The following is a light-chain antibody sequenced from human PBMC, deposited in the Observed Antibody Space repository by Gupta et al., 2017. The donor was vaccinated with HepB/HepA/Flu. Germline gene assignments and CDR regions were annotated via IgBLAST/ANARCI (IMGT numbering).Light chain of an antibody. Sequence: SYVLTQPPSVSVAPGKTARITWGGNNIGSKSVHWYQQKPGQAPILVVYDDSDRPSGIPERFSGSNSGNTATLTISRVEAGDEADYYCQVWDSGNDHWVFGGGTKLTVL. J-gene: IGLJ3*02. CDR1: NIGSKS. CDR3: QVWDSGNDHWV. CDR2: DDS. V-gene: IGLV3-21*03.